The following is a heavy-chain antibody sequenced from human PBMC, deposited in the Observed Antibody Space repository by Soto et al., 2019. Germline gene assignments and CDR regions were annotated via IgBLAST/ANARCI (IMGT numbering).Heavy chain of an antibody. CDR1: GFTFSSYT. V-gene: IGHV3-21*01. CDR3: ARGARIAAAANYYGMDV. J-gene: IGHJ6*02. D-gene: IGHD6-13*01. Sequence: EVQLVESGGGLVKPGGSLRLSCAASGFTFSSYTMNWVRQAPGKGLEWVSSISSSSTYIFYADSVKGQITISRDNAXNXXYRQMNSLRAEDTAVYYCARGARIAAAANYYGMDVWGQGTTVTVSS. CDR2: ISSSSTYI.